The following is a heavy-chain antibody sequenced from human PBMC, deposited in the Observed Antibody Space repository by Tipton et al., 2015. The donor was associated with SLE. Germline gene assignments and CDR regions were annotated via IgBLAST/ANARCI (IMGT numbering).Heavy chain of an antibody. CDR3: AKDVGSRGSYPNWFDP. CDR2: ISGSGGCT. J-gene: IGHJ5*02. CDR1: GFTFSSYG. V-gene: IGHV3-23*01. Sequence: SLRLSCAASGFTFSSYGMHWVRQAPGKGLEWVAAISGSGGCTYYADSVKGRFTISRENSKITLYLQMNSLRAEDTAVYYCAKDVGSRGSYPNWFDPWGQGTLVTVSS. D-gene: IGHD1-26*01.